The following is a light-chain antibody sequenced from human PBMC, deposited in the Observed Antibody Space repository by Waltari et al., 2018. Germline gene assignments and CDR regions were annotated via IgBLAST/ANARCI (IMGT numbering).Light chain of an antibody. V-gene: IGKV4-1*01. J-gene: IGKJ4*01. CDR2: WAS. Sequence: DLVMTQSPESLAVSLGERATLSCKTTESVLYSSNNKNHLAWYQQKPGQPPRLLLYWASTRESGVPDRFIGSGSETDFTLTVTSLQAEDVAVYYCQQYYNTPLTFGGGTKVEVK. CDR3: QQYYNTPLT. CDR1: ESVLYSSNNKNH.